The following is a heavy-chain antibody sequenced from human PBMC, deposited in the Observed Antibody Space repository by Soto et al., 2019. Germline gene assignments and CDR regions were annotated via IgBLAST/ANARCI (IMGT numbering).Heavy chain of an antibody. V-gene: IGHV3-11*01. Sequence: QVQLVESGGGLVKPGGSLRLSCAASGFTFSDYYMSWIRQAPGKGLEWISYISSSGSTIYYADSVKGRLAISRDNAKNSLYLQMNSLRAEDTAVYYCARDQYGSGRRYYYGIDVWGQGTTVTVSS. CDR1: GFTFSDYY. CDR2: ISSSGSTI. CDR3: ARDQYGSGRRYYYGIDV. D-gene: IGHD3-10*01. J-gene: IGHJ6*02.